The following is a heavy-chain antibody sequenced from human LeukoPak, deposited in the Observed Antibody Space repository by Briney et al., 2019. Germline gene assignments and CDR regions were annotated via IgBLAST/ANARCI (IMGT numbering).Heavy chain of an antibody. CDR3: ARDAYGYSSGWYSFDY. CDR2: ISGSGAKT. J-gene: IGHJ4*02. CDR1: GFTFSTYA. D-gene: IGHD6-19*01. Sequence: GGSLRLSCAASGFTFSTYAMNWVRQAPGKGLEWVSAISGSGAKTYYADFVKGRFTISRDNSKNSLYLQMNSLRAEDTAVYYCARDAYGYSSGWYSFDYWGQGTLVTVSS. V-gene: IGHV3-23*01.